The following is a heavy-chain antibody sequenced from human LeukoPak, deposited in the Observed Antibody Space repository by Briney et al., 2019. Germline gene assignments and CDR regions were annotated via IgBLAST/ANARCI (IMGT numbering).Heavy chain of an antibody. Sequence: PSETLSLTCTVSGGSISSYYWSWIRQPPGKGLEWIGYIYYSGSTNYNPSLKSRVTISVDTSKNQFSLKLSSVTAEDTAVYYCASPLGDSSGYFQSAFDIWGQGTMVTVSS. CDR2: IYYSGST. CDR1: GGSISSYY. J-gene: IGHJ3*02. D-gene: IGHD3-22*01. V-gene: IGHV4-59*01. CDR3: ASPLGDSSGYFQSAFDI.